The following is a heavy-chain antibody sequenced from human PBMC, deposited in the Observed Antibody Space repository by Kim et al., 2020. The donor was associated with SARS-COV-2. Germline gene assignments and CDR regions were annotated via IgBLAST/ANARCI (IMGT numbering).Heavy chain of an antibody. Sequence: ASVKVSCKASGYTFTSYAMHWVRQAPGQRLEWMGWINAGNGNTKYSQKFQGRVTITRDTSASTAYMELSSLRSEDTAVYYCARDSKQQLVLRVLWYYFDYWGQGTLVTVSS. J-gene: IGHJ4*02. CDR3: ARDSKQQLVLRVLWYYFDY. CDR2: INAGNGNT. CDR1: GYTFTSYA. D-gene: IGHD6-13*01. V-gene: IGHV1-3*01.